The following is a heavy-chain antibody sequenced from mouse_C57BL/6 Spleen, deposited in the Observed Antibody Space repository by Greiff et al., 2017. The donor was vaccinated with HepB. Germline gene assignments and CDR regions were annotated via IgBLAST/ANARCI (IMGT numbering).Heavy chain of an antibody. D-gene: IGHD1-3*01. Sequence: EVQLVESGGGLVQPGGSLSLSCAASGFTFTDYYMSWVRQPPGKALEWLGFIRNKANGYTTEYSASVKGRFTISRDNSQSILYLHMNALRAEGSAPYYTARDYNTGGYFAVWGTGPTLTVSP. V-gene: IGHV7-3*01. J-gene: IGHJ1*03. CDR1: GFTFTDYY. CDR2: IRNKANGYTT. CDR3: ARDYNTGGYFAV.